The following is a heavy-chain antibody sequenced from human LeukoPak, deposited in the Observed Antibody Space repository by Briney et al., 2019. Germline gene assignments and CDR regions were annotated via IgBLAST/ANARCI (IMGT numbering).Heavy chain of an antibody. J-gene: IGHJ6*03. V-gene: IGHV3-48*03. CDR2: ISSSGSTR. Sequence: PGGSLRLSCAASGFTFSSYEMNWVRQAPGKGLEWVSYISSSGSTRYYADSVKGRFTISRDNAKNSLYLQMNSLRAEDTAVYYCARDARLGEVKYYMDVWGKGTTVTVSS. D-gene: IGHD3-16*01. CDR3: ARDARLGEVKYYMDV. CDR1: GFTFSSYE.